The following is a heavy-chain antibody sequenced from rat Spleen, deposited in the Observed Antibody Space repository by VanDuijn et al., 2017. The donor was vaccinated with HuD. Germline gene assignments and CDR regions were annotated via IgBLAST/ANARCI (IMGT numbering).Heavy chain of an antibody. V-gene: IGHV2-13*01. CDR1: GFPLSNYA. CDR3: ARXDVAGXSTDGI. J-gene: IGHJ2*01. Sequence: QVQLKESGPGLVQPSQTLSLTCTVSGFPLSNYAVIWVRQPPGKGLEWLGVIWGNGNTNYNSVFKSRLSISRDTAKSQVYLKMNSLQIEDTATYXXARXDVAGXSTDGIWGQGIMVTVSS. CDR2: IWGNGNT. D-gene: IGHD1-11*01.